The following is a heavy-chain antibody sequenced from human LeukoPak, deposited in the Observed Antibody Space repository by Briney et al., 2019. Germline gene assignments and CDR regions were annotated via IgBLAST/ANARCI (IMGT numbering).Heavy chain of an antibody. D-gene: IGHD6-6*01. CDR3: ARGMVAARGYMDV. CDR2: INHSGST. Sequence: SETLSLTCAVYGGSFSGYYWSWIRQPPGKGLEWIGEINHSGSTNYNPSLKSRVTISVDTSKNQFSLKLSSVTAADTAVYYCARGMVAARGYMDVWGKGTTATVSS. CDR1: GGSFSGYY. J-gene: IGHJ6*03. V-gene: IGHV4-34*01.